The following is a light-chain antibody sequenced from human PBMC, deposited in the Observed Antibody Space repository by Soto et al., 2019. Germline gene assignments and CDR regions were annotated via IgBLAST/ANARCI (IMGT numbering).Light chain of an antibody. CDR3: QQYDNLPT. CDR1: QDISNY. CDR2: DAS. J-gene: IGKJ4*01. V-gene: IGKV1-33*01. Sequence: DLQMTQSPSSLSASVGDRVTITCQASQDISNYLNWYQQKPGKAPKLLIYDASNLETGVPSRFSGSGSGTDFTFTISSLQPEDIATYYCQQYDNLPTFGGGTK.